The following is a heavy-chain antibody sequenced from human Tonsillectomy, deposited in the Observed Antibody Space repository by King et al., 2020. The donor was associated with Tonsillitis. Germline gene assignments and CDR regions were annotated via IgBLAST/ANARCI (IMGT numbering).Heavy chain of an antibody. D-gene: IGHD6-6*01. CDR3: ARRLIAARDYYYYMDV. J-gene: IGHJ6*03. CDR2: IYYSGST. Sequence: VQLQESGPGLVKPSETLSLTCTVSGGSISSYYWSWIRQPPGKGLEWIGYIYYSGSTNYNPSLKSRVTISVDTSKNQFSLKLSSVTAADPAVYYCARRLIAARDYYYYMDVWGKGTTVTVSS. CDR1: GGSISSYY. V-gene: IGHV4-59*08.